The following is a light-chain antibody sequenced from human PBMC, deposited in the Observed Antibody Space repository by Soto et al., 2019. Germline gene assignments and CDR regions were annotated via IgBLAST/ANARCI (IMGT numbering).Light chain of an antibody. Sequence: EIVMKQSPATLSVSPGERATLSCRASQSVSSNLAWYQQKPGQAPRLLIYGASTRATGIPARFSGSGSGTEFALTISSLQSEDFGVYYCQQYDNWPPWTFGQGTK. CDR3: QQYDNWPPWT. CDR2: GAS. CDR1: QSVSSN. V-gene: IGKV3-15*01. J-gene: IGKJ1*01.